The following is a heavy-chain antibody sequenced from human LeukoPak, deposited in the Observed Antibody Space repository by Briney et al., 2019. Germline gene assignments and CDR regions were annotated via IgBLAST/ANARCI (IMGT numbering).Heavy chain of an antibody. CDR1: GFTFYDYA. Sequence: PGRSLRLSCAASGFTFYDYAMHWLRQAPGKGLEWVSGISWNSGSIGYADSVKGRFTISRDNAKNSLYLPIKSLRAEDTALYYCAKGLDSRGYSHFDYWDQGTLVTVSS. D-gene: IGHD3-22*01. J-gene: IGHJ4*02. CDR3: AKGLDSRGYSHFDY. CDR2: ISWNSGSI. V-gene: IGHV3-9*01.